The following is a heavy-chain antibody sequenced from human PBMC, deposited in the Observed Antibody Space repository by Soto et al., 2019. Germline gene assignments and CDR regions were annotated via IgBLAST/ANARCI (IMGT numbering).Heavy chain of an antibody. V-gene: IGHV3-9*01. J-gene: IGHJ4*02. CDR2: ISSNSDTI. D-gene: IGHD4-17*01. CDR1: GFTVDDYA. CDR3: AKDMKSWGMTTSTYFHS. Sequence: EVQLVESGGGLVQPGRSLRLSCAASGFTVDDYAMHWVRQAPGKGLEWVSGISSNSDTIDYADSVKGRFTISRDNAKNCLFLQMNSLRPDETALYYCAKDMKSWGMTTSTYFHSWGQGAMVSVSS.